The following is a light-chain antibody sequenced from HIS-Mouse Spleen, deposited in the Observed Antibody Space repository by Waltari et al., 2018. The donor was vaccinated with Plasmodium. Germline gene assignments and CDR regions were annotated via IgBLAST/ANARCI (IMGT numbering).Light chain of an antibody. J-gene: IGLJ2*01. V-gene: IGLV2-8*01. CDR1: SSDVGGYNY. Sequence: QSALTQPPSASGSPGQSVTISCTGTSSDVGGYNYVSWYQQHPGKASKLMSYEVSKRPSGVPDRFAGYKSGNTASLTVSGLQAEDEADYYCSSYAGSNNLVFGGGTKLTVL. CDR3: SSYAGSNNLV. CDR2: EVS.